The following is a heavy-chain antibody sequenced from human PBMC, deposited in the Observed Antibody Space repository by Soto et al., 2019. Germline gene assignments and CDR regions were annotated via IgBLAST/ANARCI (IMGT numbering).Heavy chain of an antibody. CDR1: GGSISGSY. J-gene: IGHJ4*02. CDR2: VYYTGST. V-gene: IGHV4-59*01. CDR3: ARSVAVPGAHIDY. D-gene: IGHD6-19*01. Sequence: SETLSLTCSVSGGSISGSYWSWIRQSQGKGLEWLGYVYYTGSTNYSPSLRSRVSISVDTSKNEFSLRLSSVTAADTAVYFCARSVAVPGAHIDYWGQGTQVTVSS.